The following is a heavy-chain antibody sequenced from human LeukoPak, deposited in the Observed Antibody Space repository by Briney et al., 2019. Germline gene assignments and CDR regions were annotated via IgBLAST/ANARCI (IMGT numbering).Heavy chain of an antibody. Sequence: GQSLRLSCDASGFSINTYTMYWVRQAPGQGLEWVSGIRNSDGMTYYADSVRGRFTISTDNSKNTLYLQMNSLRAEDTAVYYCAREFRGGYGDYVPWFDPWGQGTLVTVSS. D-gene: IGHD4-17*01. CDR2: IRNSDGMT. J-gene: IGHJ5*02. CDR1: GFSINTYT. CDR3: AREFRGGYGDYVPWFDP. V-gene: IGHV3-23*01.